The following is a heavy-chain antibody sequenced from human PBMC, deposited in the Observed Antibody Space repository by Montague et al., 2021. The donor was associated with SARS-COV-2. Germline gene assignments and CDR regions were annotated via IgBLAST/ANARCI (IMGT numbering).Heavy chain of an antibody. CDR2: IYSGGST. D-gene: IGHD3-3*01. J-gene: IGHJ4*02. CDR1: GFTVSSYY. Sequence: SLRLSCAASGFTVSSYYMSWVRQAPGKGLEWVSDIYSGGSTYYADSVKGRFTISIDNSKNTLYLQMISLRAEDTAVYYCARAPFDDFWSGYTYYFDYRGQGTLVTVSS. CDR3: ARAPFDDFWSGYTYYFDY. V-gene: IGHV3-53*01.